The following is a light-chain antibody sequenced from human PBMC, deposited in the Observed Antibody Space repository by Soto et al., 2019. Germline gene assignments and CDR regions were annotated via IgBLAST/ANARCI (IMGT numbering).Light chain of an antibody. CDR1: SSDIGGYNY. V-gene: IGLV2-14*03. CDR2: DVS. CDR3: SSYASSSTVV. Sequence: QSALTQPASVSGSPGLSITISCTVTSSDIGGYNYVSWYQQHPGKAPKLIIYDVSNRPSGVSNRFSGSKSGNTASLTISGLQAEDEADFYCSSYASSSTVVFGGGTKLTVL. J-gene: IGLJ2*01.